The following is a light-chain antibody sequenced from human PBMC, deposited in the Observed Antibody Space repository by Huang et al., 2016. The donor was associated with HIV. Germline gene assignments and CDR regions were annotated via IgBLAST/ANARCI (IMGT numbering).Light chain of an antibody. CDR1: QSVSSD. CDR3: QQRSDWPRT. Sequence: EIVLTQSPATLSLSPGERATLSCRASQSVSSDLDWYQQKAGQAPRRHSYVPSNRATGNQDRFSGSGSGTDFTLTISSLEPEDFAVYYCQQRSDWPRTFGQGTKLEIK. V-gene: IGKV3-11*01. CDR2: VPS. J-gene: IGKJ2*01.